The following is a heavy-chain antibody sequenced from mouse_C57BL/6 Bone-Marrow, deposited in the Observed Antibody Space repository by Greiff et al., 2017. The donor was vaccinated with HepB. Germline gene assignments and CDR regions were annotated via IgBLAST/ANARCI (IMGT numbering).Heavy chain of an antibody. Sequence: QVQLQQPGAELVKPGASVKMSCKASGYTFTSYWITWVKQRPGQGLEWIGDIYPGSGSTNYNEKFKSKATLTVDTSSSTAYMQISSLTSEDSAVYYCARSIDGYPAWFAYWGQGTLVTVSA. CDR2: IYPGSGST. V-gene: IGHV1-55*01. CDR3: ARSIDGYPAWFAY. CDR1: GYTFTSYW. J-gene: IGHJ3*01. D-gene: IGHD2-3*01.